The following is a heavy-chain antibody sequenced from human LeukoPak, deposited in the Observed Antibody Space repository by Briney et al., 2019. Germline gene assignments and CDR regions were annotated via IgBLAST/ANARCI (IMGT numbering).Heavy chain of an antibody. Sequence: ASVKVSCKASGYTFTGYYMHWVRQAPGQGLEWMGWINPNSGGTNYAQKFQGRVTMTRDTSISTVYMELSRLRSDDTAVYYCAREYCSSTSCYLYYYYGMDVWGQGTTVTVSS. J-gene: IGHJ6*02. D-gene: IGHD2-2*01. CDR1: GYTFTGYY. CDR2: INPNSGGT. V-gene: IGHV1-2*02. CDR3: AREYCSSTSCYLYYYYGMDV.